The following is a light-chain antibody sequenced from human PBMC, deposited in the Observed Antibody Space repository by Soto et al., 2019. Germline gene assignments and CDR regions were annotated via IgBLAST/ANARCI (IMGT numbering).Light chain of an antibody. CDR3: ASWDDSLDASS. CDR1: SSNIGSHI. J-gene: IGLJ1*01. V-gene: IGLV1-44*01. Sequence: QSVLTQPPSASGTPGQRVTISCSRSSSNIGSHIVNWYQQLPGTAPKLLIYSNNQRPSEVPDRFSGSKSGTSASLAISGLQSEDEADYYCASWDDSLDASSFGTGTKVTVL. CDR2: SNN.